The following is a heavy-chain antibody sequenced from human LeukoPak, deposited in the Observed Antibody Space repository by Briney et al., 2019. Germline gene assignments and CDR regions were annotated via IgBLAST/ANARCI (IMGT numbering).Heavy chain of an antibody. D-gene: IGHD6-19*01. J-gene: IGHJ4*02. Sequence: ASVKVSCKASGYTFTSYYVHWVRQAPGQGLEWVGIINPNGGSTSYAQKFQGRVTVTRDTSTSTVYMELSSLRSEDTAVYYCARQIPSIAVPSSSLDYWGQGTLVTVSS. CDR2: INPNGGST. V-gene: IGHV1-46*01. CDR3: ARQIPSIAVPSSSLDY. CDR1: GYTFTSYY.